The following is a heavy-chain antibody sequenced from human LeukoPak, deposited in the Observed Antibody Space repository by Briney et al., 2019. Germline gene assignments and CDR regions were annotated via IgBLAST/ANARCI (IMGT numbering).Heavy chain of an antibody. V-gene: IGHV3-48*01. CDR3: ARGLVGATGQAGY. J-gene: IGHJ4*02. D-gene: IGHD1-26*01. CDR2: ISSSSSTI. Sequence: GGSLRLSCAASGFTFSSYSMNWVRQAPGKGLEWVSYISSSSSTIYYADSVKGRFTISRDNAKNSLYLQMNSLRVEDTAVYYCARGLVGATGQAGYWGQGTLVTVSS. CDR1: GFTFSSYS.